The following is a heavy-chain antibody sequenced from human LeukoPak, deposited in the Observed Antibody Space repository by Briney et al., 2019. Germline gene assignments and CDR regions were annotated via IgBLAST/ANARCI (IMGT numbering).Heavy chain of an antibody. CDR1: GFTYRSYW. Sequence: PGGSLRLSCAASGFTYRSYWMTWVRQAPTKGLEWVANIKEDGTEKFYVDSVKGRFTISRDNAKNSLYLQINSLRAEDTAVYYCARDQFSGYYDHWRQGPLVTVSS. CDR2: IKEDGTEK. CDR3: ARDQFSGYYDH. V-gene: IGHV3-7*01. D-gene: IGHD3-22*01. J-gene: IGHJ4*02.